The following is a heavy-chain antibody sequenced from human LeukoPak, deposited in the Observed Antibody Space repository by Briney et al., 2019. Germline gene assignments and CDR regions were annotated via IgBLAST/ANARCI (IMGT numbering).Heavy chain of an antibody. CDR1: GFTFNNYA. D-gene: IGHD6-6*01. J-gene: IGHJ4*02. CDR2: ISSGGST. V-gene: IGHV3-23*01. Sequence: GRSLRLSCAAAGFTFNNYAMSWVRQAPGKGLKWVSGISSGGSTYYADSVKGRFTISRDNSKNTLFLQMNSLRAEDTAVYYCAKDTYSSSPYYFDYWGQGTLVTVSS. CDR3: AKDTYSSSPYYFDY.